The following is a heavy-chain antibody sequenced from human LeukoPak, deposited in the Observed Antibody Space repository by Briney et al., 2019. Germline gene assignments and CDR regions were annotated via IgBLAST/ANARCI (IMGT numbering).Heavy chain of an antibody. Sequence: GGSLRLSCAASGFTLSTYWIHWVRQAPGKGLVWVSRIKTDGSSTTYADFVQGRFTISRDNAKNTLYLQMNSLRADDTAVYYCVRGRGVPEYYFDYWGQGTLVTVSS. J-gene: IGHJ4*02. CDR3: VRGRGVPEYYFDY. CDR1: GFTLSTYW. CDR2: IKTDGSST. D-gene: IGHD2-2*01. V-gene: IGHV3-74*01.